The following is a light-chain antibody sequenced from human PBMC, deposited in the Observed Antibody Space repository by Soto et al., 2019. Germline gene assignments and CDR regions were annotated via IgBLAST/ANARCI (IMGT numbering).Light chain of an antibody. CDR2: DVS. CDR3: CSFAVSYTFWV. J-gene: IGLJ3*02. CDR1: SSDGGDYNY. Sequence: QSALTQPRSVSGSPGQSVTISCTGTSSDGGDYNYVSWYQQYPGKAPKLVIYDVSKRPSGVPDRFSGSKSGNTASLTISGVQAEDEADYYCCSFAVSYTFWVFGGGTKLTVL. V-gene: IGLV2-11*01.